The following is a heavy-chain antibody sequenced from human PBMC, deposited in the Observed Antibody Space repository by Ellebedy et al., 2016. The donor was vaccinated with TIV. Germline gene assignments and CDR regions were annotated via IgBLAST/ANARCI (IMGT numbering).Heavy chain of an antibody. CDR3: ARAHSVSDTGSFYC. CDR2: IKEDGSEK. J-gene: IGHJ4*02. D-gene: IGHD1-26*01. Sequence: GESLKISXAASGFTFSSYWMTWVRQAPGKGLEWVANIKEDGSEKYYVDSVKGRFTISRDNAKNSLYLQMNSLRAEDTAVYYCARAHSVSDTGSFYCWGQGTLVTVSS. V-gene: IGHV3-7*01. CDR1: GFTFSSYW.